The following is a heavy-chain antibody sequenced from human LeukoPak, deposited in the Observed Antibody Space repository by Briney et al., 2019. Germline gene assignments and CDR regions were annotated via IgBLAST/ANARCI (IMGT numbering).Heavy chain of an antibody. J-gene: IGHJ4*02. V-gene: IGHV1-18*01. CDR3: ARVLGYYGSGPLAY. CDR1: GFTFTSYP. D-gene: IGHD3-10*01. CDR2: ITTYNGNT. Sequence: ASVKVSCKTSGFTFTSYPISWVRQAPGQGLEWMGYITTYNGNTNYEPNLQSRVTMTGDAGTSTAYMELRNLKSDDTAMYYCARVLGYYGSGPLAYWGQGTLVTVSS.